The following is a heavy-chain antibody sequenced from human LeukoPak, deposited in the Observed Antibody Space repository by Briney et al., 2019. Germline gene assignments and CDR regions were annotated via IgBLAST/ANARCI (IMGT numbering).Heavy chain of an antibody. Sequence: ASVKVSCKASGGTFSSYAIGWVRRAPGQGLEWMGRIIPIFGTANYAQKFQGRVTITTDESTSTAYMELSSLRSEDTAVYYCASPRAVQVGQLRLVGAFDIWGQGTMVTVSS. CDR3: ASPRAVQVGQLRLVGAFDI. CDR2: IIPIFGTA. V-gene: IGHV1-69*05. J-gene: IGHJ3*02. D-gene: IGHD1-26*01. CDR1: GGTFSSYA.